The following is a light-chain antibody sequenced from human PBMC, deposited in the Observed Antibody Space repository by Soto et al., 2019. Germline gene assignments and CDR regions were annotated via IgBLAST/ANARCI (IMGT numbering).Light chain of an antibody. CDR1: SSDVGDYNY. CDR2: DVS. CDR3: SSYTSSSTVV. J-gene: IGLJ2*01. V-gene: IGLV2-14*01. Sequence: QSALTQPASVSRSPGQSITISCTGTSSDVGDYNYVSWYQQHPGKAPKLMIYDVSHRPSGVSNRFSGSKSGNTASLTISGLQAEDEADYYCSSYTSSSTVVFGGGTKLTVL.